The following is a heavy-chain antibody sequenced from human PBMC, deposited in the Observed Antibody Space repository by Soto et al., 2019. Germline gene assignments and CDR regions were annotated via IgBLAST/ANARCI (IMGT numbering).Heavy chain of an antibody. CDR2: FIPIFPTP. CDR3: ARDKDRLQLGGTYYYILDV. J-gene: IGHJ6*02. V-gene: IGHV1-69*12. Sequence: QVQLEQSGAEVKKPGSSVKVSCKASGGTFSTSAISWVRQAPGQGLEWMGGFIPIFPTPDYAHKFQGRLTITADESTSTAYMELSGLKSDATAVYYCARDKDRLQLGGTYYYILDVWGQGTTVTVSS. D-gene: IGHD5-12*01. CDR1: GGTFSTSA.